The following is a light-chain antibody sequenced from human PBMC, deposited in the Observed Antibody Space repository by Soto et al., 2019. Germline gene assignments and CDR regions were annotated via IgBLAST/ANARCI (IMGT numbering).Light chain of an antibody. CDR3: QQYVNSLYA. CDR1: QRVSSTY. Sequence: PGEGATLSCRASQRVSSTYLAWYQQKPGQTPRLLIYAASSRATGIPDRFSGSGSGTDFTLTISRLEPEDFAVYYCQQYVNSLYAFGQGTKLEIK. J-gene: IGKJ2*01. V-gene: IGKV3-20*01. CDR2: AAS.